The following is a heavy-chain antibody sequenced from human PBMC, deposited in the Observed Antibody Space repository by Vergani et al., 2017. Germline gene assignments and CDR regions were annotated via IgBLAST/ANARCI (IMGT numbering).Heavy chain of an antibody. D-gene: IGHD2-21*01. V-gene: IGHV3-7*01. CDR2: IKQDGSEK. Sequence: EVQLVESGGGLVQPGGSLRLSCAASGFTFSSYWMSWVRQAPGKGLEWVANIKQDGSEKYYVDSVKGRFTISRDNAKNSLYLQMNSLGGEDTAVYYCARRNLEVIAIAGWFDPWGQGTLVTVSA. J-gene: IGHJ5*02. CDR3: ARRNLEVIAIAGWFDP. CDR1: GFTFSSYW.